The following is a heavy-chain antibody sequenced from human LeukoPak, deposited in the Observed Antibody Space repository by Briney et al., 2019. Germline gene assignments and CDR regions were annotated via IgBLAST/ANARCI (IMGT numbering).Heavy chain of an antibody. V-gene: IGHV4-59*01. CDR1: GGSISSYY. CDR3: ARGVCSGGSCWFDP. D-gene: IGHD2-15*01. CDR2: IYYSGST. Sequence: PSETLSLTCTVSGGSISSYYWSWIRQPPGKGLEWIGYIYYSGSTNYNPSLKGRVTISVDTSKNQFSLKLSSVTAADTAVYYCARGVCSGGSCWFDPWGQGTLVTVSS. J-gene: IGHJ5*02.